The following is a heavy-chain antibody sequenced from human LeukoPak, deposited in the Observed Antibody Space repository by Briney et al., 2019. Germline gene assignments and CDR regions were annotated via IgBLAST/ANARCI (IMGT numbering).Heavy chain of an antibody. Sequence: GASVKVSCKASGYTFTSYGISWVRQAPGQGLEWMGWISAYNGNTNYAQKLQGRVTMTTDTSTSTVYMELSSLRSEDTAVYYCARQKTVGAYNFDYWGQGTLVTVSS. V-gene: IGHV1-18*01. J-gene: IGHJ4*02. CDR3: ARQKTVGAYNFDY. CDR2: ISAYNGNT. CDR1: GYTFTSYG. D-gene: IGHD1-26*01.